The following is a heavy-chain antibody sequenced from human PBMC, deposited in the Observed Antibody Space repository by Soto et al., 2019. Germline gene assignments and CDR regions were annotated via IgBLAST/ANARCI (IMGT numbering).Heavy chain of an antibody. V-gene: IGHV3-23*01. Sequence: GSLRLSCAASGFTFSSYAMSWVRQAPGKGLEWVSAISGSGGSTYYADSVKGRFTISRDNSKNTLYLQMNSLRAEDTAVYYCAKDRRSFYDILTGYYPAFEYWGQGTLVTVS. CDR2: ISGSGGST. J-gene: IGHJ4*02. CDR3: AKDRRSFYDILTGYYPAFEY. D-gene: IGHD3-9*01. CDR1: GFTFSSYA.